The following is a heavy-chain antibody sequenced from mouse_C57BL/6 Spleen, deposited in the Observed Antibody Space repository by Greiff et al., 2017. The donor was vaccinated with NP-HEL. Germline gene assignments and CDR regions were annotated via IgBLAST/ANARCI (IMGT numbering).Heavy chain of an antibody. CDR2: INPSNGGT. CDR1: GYTFTSYW. CDR3: AREGPYYYGSFDY. Sequence: VQLQQPGTELVKPGASVKLSCKASGYTFTSYWMHWVKQRPGQGLEWIGNINPSNGGTNYNEKFKSKATLTVDKSSSTAYMQLSSLTSEDSAVYYCAREGPYYYGSFDYWGQGTTLTVSS. J-gene: IGHJ2*01. D-gene: IGHD1-1*01. V-gene: IGHV1-53*01.